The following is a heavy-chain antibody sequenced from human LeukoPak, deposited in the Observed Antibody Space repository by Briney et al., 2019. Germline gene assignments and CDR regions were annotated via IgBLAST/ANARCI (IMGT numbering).Heavy chain of an antibody. CDR1: GGSISSYS. Sequence: PSETLSLTCTVSGGSISSYSWTWIRQPPGKGLEWIGSIYYSGSTNYNPSLKSRVTISVDTSKNQFSLKLSSVTAADTAVYYCVRDRVLGAFDIWGQGTMVTVSS. J-gene: IGHJ3*02. CDR3: VRDRVLGAFDI. CDR2: IYYSGST. V-gene: IGHV4-59*01. D-gene: IGHD3-16*01.